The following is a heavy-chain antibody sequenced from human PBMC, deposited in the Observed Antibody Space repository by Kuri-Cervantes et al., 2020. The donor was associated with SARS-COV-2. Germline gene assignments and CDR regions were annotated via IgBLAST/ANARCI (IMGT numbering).Heavy chain of an antibody. Sequence: SCTASGFTSGDDAMSWVRQAPGKGLEWGGFIRSKAYGGTTEYAASVKGRFTISRDDSKSIAYLQMNSLKTEDTAVYYCSGGYSYGYEGGYYYYGMDVWGQGTTVTVSS. CDR3: SGGYSYGYEGGYYYYGMDV. CDR1: GFTSGDDA. J-gene: IGHJ6*02. V-gene: IGHV3-49*04. CDR2: IRSKAYGGTT. D-gene: IGHD5-18*01.